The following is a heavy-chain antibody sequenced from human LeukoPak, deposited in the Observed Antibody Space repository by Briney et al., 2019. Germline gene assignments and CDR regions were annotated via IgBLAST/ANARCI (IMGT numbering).Heavy chain of an antibody. Sequence: GGSLRLSCTAAGITFTTYSMAWGRQAPGNGQEWVSYIDSSSGTLYYADSVKGRFTISGDNAKNSLYLQMNSLRAEDTAVYYCARASLTGYMDVWGKGTTVTVSS. CDR3: ARASLTGYMDV. D-gene: IGHD1-20*01. V-gene: IGHV3-48*04. J-gene: IGHJ6*03. CDR1: GITFTTYS. CDR2: IDSSSGTL.